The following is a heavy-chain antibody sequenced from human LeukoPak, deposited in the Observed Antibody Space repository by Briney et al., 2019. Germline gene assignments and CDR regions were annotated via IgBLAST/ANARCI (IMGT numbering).Heavy chain of an antibody. CDR2: ISSSGSTI. V-gene: IGHV3-11*01. Sequence: GGSLRLSCAASGFIVSNNYMSWIRQAPGKGLEWVSYISSSGSTIYYADSVKGRFTISRDNAKNSLYLQMNSLRAEDTAVYYCAREIPYYYDSSGYYWGQGTLVTVSS. J-gene: IGHJ4*02. CDR1: GFIVSNNY. CDR3: AREIPYYYDSSGYY. D-gene: IGHD3-22*01.